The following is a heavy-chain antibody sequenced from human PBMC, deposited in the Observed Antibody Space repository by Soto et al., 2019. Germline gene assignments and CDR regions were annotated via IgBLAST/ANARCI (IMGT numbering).Heavy chain of an antibody. J-gene: IGHJ4*02. CDR3: GSGRYGDY. CDR2: ISAHNGNT. Sequence: QVHLVQSGAEVQKPGASVKVSCKGSGYAFTTYGITWVRQAPGQGLEWMAWISAHNGNTDYAQKLQGRVTVTRDTSASTAYMALRSLRSDDTAVYYCGSGRYGDYWGQGALGTSSS. CDR1: GYAFTTYG. V-gene: IGHV1-18*01. D-gene: IGHD6-25*01.